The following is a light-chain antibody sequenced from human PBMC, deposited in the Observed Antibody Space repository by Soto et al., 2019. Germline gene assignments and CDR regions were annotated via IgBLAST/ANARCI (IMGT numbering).Light chain of an antibody. CDR1: SSDVGGYNY. CDR2: DVS. V-gene: IGLV2-14*01. Sequence: QSVLTQPASVSGSPGQSITISCTGTSSDVGGYNYVSWYQQHPGEAPQLMIYDVSNRPSGVSDRFSGSKSGNTASLTISELQAEDEADYYCSSYTSSITYVFGSGTKVTVL. J-gene: IGLJ1*01. CDR3: SSYTSSITYV.